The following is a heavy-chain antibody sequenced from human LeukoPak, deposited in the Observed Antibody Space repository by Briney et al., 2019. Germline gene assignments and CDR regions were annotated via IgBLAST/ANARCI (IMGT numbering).Heavy chain of an antibody. CDR3: ARGSVRGEFDP. D-gene: IGHD3-10*01. V-gene: IGHV4-38-2*02. Sequence: SETLSLTCTVSGYSISNGYYWGWIRRPPGKGLEWIGTTYHSGTSYYNPSLKSRVTMSVDTSKNQFSLKLSSVTAADTAVYSCARGSVRGEFDPWGQGTLVTVSS. CDR2: TYHSGTS. J-gene: IGHJ5*02. CDR1: GYSISNGYY.